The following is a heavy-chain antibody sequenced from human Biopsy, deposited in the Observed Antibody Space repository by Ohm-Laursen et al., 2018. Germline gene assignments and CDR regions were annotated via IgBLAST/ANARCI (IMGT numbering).Heavy chain of an antibody. CDR1: GFTFSSYG. CDR2: IWCDGSRQ. J-gene: IGHJ6*02. D-gene: IGHD6-25*01. CDR3: ARDGAAGYGLDV. V-gene: IGHV3-33*01. Sequence: SLRLSCSASGFTFSSYGMHWVRQAPGKGLEWVAVIWCDGSRQYYADSVKGRFTISRDNSKNTLYLQMNSLRAEDTAVYYCARDGAAGYGLDVWGQGTTVTVSS.